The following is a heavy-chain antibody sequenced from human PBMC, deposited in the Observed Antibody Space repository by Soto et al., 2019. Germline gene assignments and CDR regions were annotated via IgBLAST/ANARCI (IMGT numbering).Heavy chain of an antibody. Sequence: QVQLVESGGGVVQPGRSLRLSCAASGFTFSSYAMHWVRQAPGKGLEWVAAMSFDGYDKYYADSVKGRFTISRDNSMDTLYLQMTSLRAEHTAVYYCARDLKKVVRGIDYWGQGTLVTVSS. CDR1: GFTFSSYA. D-gene: IGHD3-10*01. CDR2: MSFDGYDK. V-gene: IGHV3-30*04. J-gene: IGHJ4*02. CDR3: ARDLKKVVRGIDY.